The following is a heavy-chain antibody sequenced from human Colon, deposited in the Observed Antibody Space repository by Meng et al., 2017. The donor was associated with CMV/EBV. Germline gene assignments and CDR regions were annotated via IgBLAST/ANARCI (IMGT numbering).Heavy chain of an antibody. V-gene: IGHV4-30-2*06. CDR2: IYHSEST. J-gene: IGHJ5*02. CDR1: GDYIASGGYT. D-gene: IGHD3-10*01. Sequence: AVSGDYIASGGYTWSWIRQSPGKGLERIGNIYHSESTLYNASLRGRVTISVERFKNQFSLKLTSMTAADTAVYYCARNYYGSGWFDPWGQGTLVTVSS. CDR3: ARNYYGSGWFDP.